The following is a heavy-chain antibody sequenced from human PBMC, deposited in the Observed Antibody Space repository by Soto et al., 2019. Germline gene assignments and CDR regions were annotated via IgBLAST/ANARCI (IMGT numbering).Heavy chain of an antibody. V-gene: IGHV4-39*01. Sequence: SETLSLTCTVSGGSISSSSYYWGWIRQPPGKGLEWIGSIYCSGSTYYNPSLKSRVTISVDTSKNQFSLKLSSVTAADTAVYYCARVMITFGGVIPYYFDYWGQGTLVTVSS. D-gene: IGHD3-16*02. CDR1: GGSISSSSYY. CDR2: IYCSGST. CDR3: ARVMITFGGVIPYYFDY. J-gene: IGHJ4*02.